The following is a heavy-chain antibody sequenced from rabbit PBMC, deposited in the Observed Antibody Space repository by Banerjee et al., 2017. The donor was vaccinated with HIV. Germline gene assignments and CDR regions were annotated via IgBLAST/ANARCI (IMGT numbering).Heavy chain of an antibody. CDR3: TRAASATGNYYFNL. Sequence: QEQLVESGGGLVQPGGSLKLTCKASGFSFSTDYMCWVRQAPGKGLELIACIWTSGGTTRFASWVNGRFTISRSTSLNTVDLKMTSLTAADTATYFCTRAASATGNYYFNLWGPGTLVTVS. J-gene: IGHJ4*01. D-gene: IGHD7-1*01. CDR1: GFSFSTDY. V-gene: IGHV1S43*01. CDR2: IWTSGGTT.